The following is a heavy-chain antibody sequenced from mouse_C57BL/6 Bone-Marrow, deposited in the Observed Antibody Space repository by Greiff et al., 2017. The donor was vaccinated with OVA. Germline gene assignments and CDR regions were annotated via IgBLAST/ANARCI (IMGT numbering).Heavy chain of an antibody. CDR1: GYTFTSYW. CDR2: IDPSDSET. V-gene: IGHV1-52*01. Sequence: QVQLQQPGAELVRPGSPVKLSCKASGYTFTSYWMHWVKQRPIQGLEWIGNIDPSDSETHYNQKFKDKATLTVDKSSSTAYMQLSSLTSEDSAVYYCARVHGYDAMDYWGQGTSVTVSS. J-gene: IGHJ4*01. CDR3: ARVHGYDAMDY.